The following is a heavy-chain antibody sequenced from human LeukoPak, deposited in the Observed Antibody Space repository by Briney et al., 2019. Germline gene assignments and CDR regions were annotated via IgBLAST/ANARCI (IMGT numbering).Heavy chain of an antibody. CDR1: GCSVSSGSYY. V-gene: IGHV4-61*01. CDR2: VDYSGST. Sequence: SETLSLTCTVSGCSVSSGSYYWSWIRQPPGKGLEWIGNVDYSGSTSYNPSLKRRVTISVDRSKNQFSLKVKYLTAADTAVYYCARGIRTGYGYWGQGTRVAVSS. D-gene: IGHD1-1*01. CDR3: ARGIRTGYGY. J-gene: IGHJ4*02.